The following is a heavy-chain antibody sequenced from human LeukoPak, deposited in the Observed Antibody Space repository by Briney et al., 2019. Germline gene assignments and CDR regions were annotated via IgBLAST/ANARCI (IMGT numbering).Heavy chain of an antibody. J-gene: IGHJ4*02. V-gene: IGHV3-30-3*01. CDR3: ARGRDGYTD. Sequence: GRSLRLSCAASGFTFSSYAMHWVRQAPGKGLEWVAVISYDGSNKYYADSVKGRFTISRDNSKNTLYLQMNSLRAEETAVYYCARGRDGYTDWGQGTLVTVSS. CDR1: GFTFSSYA. CDR2: ISYDGSNK. D-gene: IGHD5-12*01.